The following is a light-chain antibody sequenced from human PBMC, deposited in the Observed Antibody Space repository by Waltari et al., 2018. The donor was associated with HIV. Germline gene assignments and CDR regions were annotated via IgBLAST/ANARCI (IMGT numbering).Light chain of an antibody. CDR1: RSNIGAGSD. V-gene: IGLV1-40*01. CDR2: GNT. Sequence: QSVLTQPPSVSGAPGQRVTISCTGSRSNIGAGSDVHWYQQLPGTAPKLLIYGNTNRPSGVPDRFSGSKSGTSASLAITGLQAEDEADYYCQSYDSSLSASVFGEGTKLTVL. CDR3: QSYDSSLSASV. J-gene: IGLJ2*01.